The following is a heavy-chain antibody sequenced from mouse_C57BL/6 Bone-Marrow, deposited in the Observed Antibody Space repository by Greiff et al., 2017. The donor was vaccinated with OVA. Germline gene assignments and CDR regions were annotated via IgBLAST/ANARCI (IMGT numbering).Heavy chain of an antibody. V-gene: IGHV1-69*01. Sequence: QVQLQQPGAELVMPGASVKLSCKASGYTFTSYWMHWVKQRPGQGLEWIGEIDPSDSYTNYNQKFKGKSTLTVDKSSSTAYMQLSSLTSEDSAVYYCAREGPIFFFAYWGQGTLVTVSA. J-gene: IGHJ3*01. CDR2: IDPSDSYT. D-gene: IGHD3-3*01. CDR3: AREGPIFFFAY. CDR1: GYTFTSYW.